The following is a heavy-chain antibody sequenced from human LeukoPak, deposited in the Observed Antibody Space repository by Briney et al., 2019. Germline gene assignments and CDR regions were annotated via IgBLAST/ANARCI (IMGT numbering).Heavy chain of an antibody. D-gene: IGHD1-1*01. J-gene: IGHJ3*02. CDR1: GGSISTYY. CDR2: IYYSGST. CDR3: AVNSTKHTFDI. Sequence: SETLSLTCTVSGGSISTYYWSWIRQSPGKGLERIGSIYYSGSTNYNPSLKSRVTISVDTSKNQFSLELSSATAADTAVYYCAVNSTKHTFDIWGQGTMVTVSS. V-gene: IGHV4-59*08.